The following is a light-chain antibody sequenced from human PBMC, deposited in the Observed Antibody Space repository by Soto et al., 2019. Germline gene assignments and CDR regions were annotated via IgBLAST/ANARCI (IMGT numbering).Light chain of an antibody. V-gene: IGKV3-11*01. CDR1: QSIRTY. CDR2: DAS. J-gene: IGKJ4*01. Sequence: EIVLTQSPATLSLSPGERATLSCWVSQSIRTYVAWYQQRPGQAPRLLIYDASNRATGIPARFSGSGSGTDFTLIIDSLEPEDFAVYYCQQRRNWPLTFGGGTKVEIK. CDR3: QQRRNWPLT.